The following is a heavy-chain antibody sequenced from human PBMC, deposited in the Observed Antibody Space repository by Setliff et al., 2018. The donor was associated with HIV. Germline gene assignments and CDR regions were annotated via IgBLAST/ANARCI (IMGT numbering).Heavy chain of an antibody. CDR2: SYYSGSA. D-gene: IGHD3-10*01. V-gene: IGHV4-30-4*08. J-gene: IGHJ4*02. Sequence: SETLSLTCTVSDGYISDGDYYWTWIRQPPGKGLEWIGHSYYSGSAHYNPSLQSRVTISVDTSKNQFSLKLRSVTAADTAVYYCARWTYYHASGSYRGKFDYWGQGTLVTVSS. CDR1: DGYISDGDYY. CDR3: ARWTYYHASGSYRGKFDY.